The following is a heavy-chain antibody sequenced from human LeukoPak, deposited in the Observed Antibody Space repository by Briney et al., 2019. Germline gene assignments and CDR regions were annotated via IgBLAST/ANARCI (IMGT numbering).Heavy chain of an antibody. J-gene: IGHJ6*03. CDR3: AREEWELLNSYYMDV. CDR2: ICYNGNT. V-gene: IGHV4-59*12. Sequence: PSETLSLTCTVSGGYISDYCWSWIRQPPGTGLEWIGDICYNGNTDYIPSLKSRVTMSVDTSKNQFSLKLSSVTAADTAVYYCAREEWELLNSYYMDVWGKGTTVTVSS. CDR1: GGYISDYC. D-gene: IGHD1-26*01.